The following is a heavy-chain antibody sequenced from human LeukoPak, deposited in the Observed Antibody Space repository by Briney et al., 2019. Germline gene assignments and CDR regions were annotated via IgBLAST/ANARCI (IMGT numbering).Heavy chain of an antibody. V-gene: IGHV4-39*07. J-gene: IGHJ4*02. CDR1: GGSLSSSSYH. Sequence: PSETLSLTCTVSGGSLSSSSYHWGWIRPPPGKGLVWIGCIYYGRSTYYNPSLKSRVTVSVDTSKNQFSLKLSSVTAADTAVYYCARDVSSLADNSVFSPFDYWGQGTLVTVSS. D-gene: IGHD6-13*01. CDR2: IYYGRST. CDR3: ARDVSSLADNSVFSPFDY.